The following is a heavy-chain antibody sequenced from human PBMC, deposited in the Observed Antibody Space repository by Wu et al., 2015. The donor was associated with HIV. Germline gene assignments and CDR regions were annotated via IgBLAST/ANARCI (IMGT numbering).Heavy chain of an antibody. D-gene: IGHD6-13*01. J-gene: IGHJ4*02. CDR2: IIPIFGAT. V-gene: IGHV1-69*13. CDR1: GGTVKSYA. CDR3: ARTDMDHNSRFXH. Sequence: QVQLVQSGAEMKKPGSSVKVSCKASGGTVKSYAISWVRQAPGQGLEWIGRIIPIFGATNLPQKFRNRVTITADESMTTGYMELSSLRSEDTAIYYCARTDMDHNSRFXHWGQGTLITVSS.